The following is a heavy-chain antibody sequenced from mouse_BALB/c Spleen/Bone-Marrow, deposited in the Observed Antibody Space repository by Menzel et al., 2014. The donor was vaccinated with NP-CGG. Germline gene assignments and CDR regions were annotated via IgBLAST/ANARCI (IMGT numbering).Heavy chain of an antibody. V-gene: IGHV3-8*02. D-gene: IGHD1-2*01. CDR1: GDSLTSGY. CDR3: ATYDGYYFDY. J-gene: IGHJ2*01. Sequence: VQLQQSGPSLVKPSQTLSLTCSVTGDSLTSGYWNWIRKFPGNKLEYMGYISYSGSTYYNPSLKSRISITRDTSKNQYYLQLNSVTTEDTATYYCATYDGYYFDYWGQGTTLTVSS. CDR2: ISYSGST.